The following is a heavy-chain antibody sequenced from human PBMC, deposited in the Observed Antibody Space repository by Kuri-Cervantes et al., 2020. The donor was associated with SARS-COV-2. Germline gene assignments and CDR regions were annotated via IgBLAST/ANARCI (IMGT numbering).Heavy chain of an antibody. CDR3: ARDLTVTTSYYYYYGMDV. CDR2: ISSSSSYT. D-gene: IGHD4-11*01. Sequence: GESLKISCAASGFTFSDYYMSWIRQAPGKGLEWVSYISSSSSYTNYADSVKGRFTISRDNAKNSLYLQMNSLRAEDTAVYYCARDLTVTTSYYYYYGMDVWGQGTTVTVSS. CDR1: GFTFSDYY. V-gene: IGHV3-11*05. J-gene: IGHJ6*02.